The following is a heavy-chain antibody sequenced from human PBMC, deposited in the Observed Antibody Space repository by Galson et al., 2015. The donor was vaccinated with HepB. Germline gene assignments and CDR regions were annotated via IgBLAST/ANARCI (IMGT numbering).Heavy chain of an antibody. CDR3: ARDGGGRGEVGATVDY. Sequence: SLRLSCAASGFTFSGYGMHWVRQAPGKGLEWVTVIWYDGRNKHYADSVKGRVTISRDDSKNTLYLQMNSLRAEDTAVYYCARDGGGRGEVGATVDYWGQGTLVTVSS. J-gene: IGHJ4*02. D-gene: IGHD1-26*01. CDR2: IWYDGRNK. CDR1: GFTFSGYG. V-gene: IGHV3-33*01.